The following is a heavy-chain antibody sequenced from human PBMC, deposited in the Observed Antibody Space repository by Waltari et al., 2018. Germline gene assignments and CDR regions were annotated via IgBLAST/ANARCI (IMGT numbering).Heavy chain of an antibody. J-gene: IGHJ4*02. Sequence: QVQLQESGPGLVKPSETLSLTCPFSGCSISSYSWSWIRQPAGKGLEWIGRIYTSGSTNYNPSLKSRVTMSVDTSKNQFSLKLSSVTAADTAVYYCAREAHSSSWYGWFDYWGQGTLVTVSS. CDR3: AREAHSSSWYGWFDY. CDR1: GCSISSYS. CDR2: IYTSGST. V-gene: IGHV4-4*07. D-gene: IGHD6-13*01.